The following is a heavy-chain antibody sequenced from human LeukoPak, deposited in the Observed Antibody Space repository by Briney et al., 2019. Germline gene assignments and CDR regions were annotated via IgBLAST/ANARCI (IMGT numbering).Heavy chain of an antibody. CDR2: IYYSGST. Sequence: SETLSLTCTVSGGSISSGDYYWSWIRQPPGKGLEWIGYIYYSGSTYYNPSLKSRVTISVDTSKNQFSLKLSSVTAADTAVYYCASEPKNGFGEWDFDYWGQGTLVTVSS. CDR3: ASEPKNGFGEWDFDY. CDR1: GGSISSGDYY. J-gene: IGHJ4*02. V-gene: IGHV4-30-4*01. D-gene: IGHD3-10*01.